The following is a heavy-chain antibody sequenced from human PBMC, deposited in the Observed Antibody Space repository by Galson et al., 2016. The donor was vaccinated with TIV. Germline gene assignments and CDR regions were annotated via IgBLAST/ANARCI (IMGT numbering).Heavy chain of an antibody. V-gene: IGHV3-74*01. D-gene: IGHD3-22*01. CDR3: ARPSYYYDISSYYPLDF. CDR1: GFTFTTYW. J-gene: IGHJ4*02. Sequence: SLRLSCAASGFTFTTYWMHWVRQAPGKGLVWVSRMNPDGSTRDYADSVTGRFTISRDNAKNTLYLEMNGLRAEDTAVYYCARPSYYYDISSYYPLDFWGQGTLVTVSS. CDR2: MNPDGSTR.